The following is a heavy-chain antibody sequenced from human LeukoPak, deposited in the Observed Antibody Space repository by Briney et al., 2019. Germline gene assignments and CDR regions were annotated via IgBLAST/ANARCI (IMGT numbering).Heavy chain of an antibody. D-gene: IGHD3-10*01. CDR1: GFTFSNAW. CDR2: IRYAGDDQ. J-gene: IGHJ5*02. Sequence: GGSLRLSCAASGFTFSNAWITWVRQAPGKGLEWVAFIRYAGDDQYYADSVKGRFTVSRDNSKSTLFLQMNSLRTEDTAVYYCAKDLLRDLWFGESWGQGTLVTVSS. CDR3: AKDLLRDLWFGES. V-gene: IGHV3-30*02.